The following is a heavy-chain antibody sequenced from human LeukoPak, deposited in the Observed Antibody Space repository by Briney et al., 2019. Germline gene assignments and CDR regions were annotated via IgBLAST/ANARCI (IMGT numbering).Heavy chain of an antibody. V-gene: IGHV3-21*01. CDR2: ISSSSSYI. D-gene: IGHD1-1*01. J-gene: IGHJ3*02. CDR1: GFTFSSYS. CDR3: ARGLNEDAFDI. Sequence: GGSLRLSCAASGFTFSSYSMNWVRQAPGKGLEWVSSISSSSSYIYYADSVKGRFTISRDNAKNSLYLQMNSLRAEDTAVYYCARGLNEDAFDIWGQGTMVTVSS.